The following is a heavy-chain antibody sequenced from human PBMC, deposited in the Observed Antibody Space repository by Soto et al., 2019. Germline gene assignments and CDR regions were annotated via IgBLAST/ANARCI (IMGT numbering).Heavy chain of an antibody. D-gene: IGHD2-2*02. CDR3: ARTVVPAAIPRPYYYYYGMDV. CDR2: IIRIFGTA. CDR1: GGTFSSYA. Sequence: QVQLVQSGAEVKKPGSSVKVSCKASGGTFSSYAISWVRQAPGQGLEWMGGIIRIFGTANYAQKFQGRVTITADESTSTAYMELSSLRSEDTAVYYCARTVVPAAIPRPYYYYYGMDVWGQGTTVTVSS. V-gene: IGHV1-69*01. J-gene: IGHJ6*02.